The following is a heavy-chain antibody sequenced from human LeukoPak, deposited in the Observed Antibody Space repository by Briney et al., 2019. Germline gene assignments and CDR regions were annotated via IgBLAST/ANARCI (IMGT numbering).Heavy chain of an antibody. Sequence: PGGALRLSCAAYGFTFSSYGMGWVRQAPGKGLEWVAGIWYDGSNKYYADSVKGRFTISRDNSKNTLYLQMNSLRAEDTAVYYCARDVGVTTLGDAFDIWGQGTIVTVSS. CDR1: GFTFSSYG. CDR2: IWYDGSNK. D-gene: IGHD1-1*01. V-gene: IGHV3-33*01. J-gene: IGHJ3*02. CDR3: ARDVGVTTLGDAFDI.